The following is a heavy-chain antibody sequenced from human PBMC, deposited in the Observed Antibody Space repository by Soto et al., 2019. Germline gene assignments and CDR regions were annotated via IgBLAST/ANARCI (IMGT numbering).Heavy chain of an antibody. D-gene: IGHD2-2*01. CDR3: VSGCSTYLPTQQLQLSRLDY. Sequence: QVQLVQSGPEMMKPGTSVKVSCRASGGSVSNFAVTWVRQAPGQGLEWMGGIMPMSGTANYAQKFRGRLTVTEDKTTTTAYLEVCGVRTRQTATYYCVSGCSTYLPTQQLQLSRLDYWGQGTLVSVFS. CDR1: GGSVSNFA. J-gene: IGHJ4*02. V-gene: IGHV1-69*06. CDR2: IMPMSGTA.